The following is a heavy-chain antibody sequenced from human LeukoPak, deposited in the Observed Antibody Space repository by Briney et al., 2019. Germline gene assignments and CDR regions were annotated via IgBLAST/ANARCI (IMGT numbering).Heavy chain of an antibody. CDR1: GFTFSSYA. Sequence: PGGSLRLSCAASGFTFSSYAVTWVRQAPGKGLEWVSGISGSGGSSYYAGSVKGRFTISRDNSKNTLYLQMNSLRAEDTAVYYCASGHIVVVTAIENWDAFDIWGQGTMVTVSS. D-gene: IGHD2-21*02. V-gene: IGHV3-23*01. CDR2: ISGSGGSS. CDR3: ASGHIVVVTAIENWDAFDI. J-gene: IGHJ3*02.